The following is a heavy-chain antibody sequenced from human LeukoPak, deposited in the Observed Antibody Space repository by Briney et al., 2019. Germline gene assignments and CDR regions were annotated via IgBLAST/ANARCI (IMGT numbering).Heavy chain of an antibody. CDR3: ARDRRRSGYYFDY. D-gene: IGHD3-22*01. J-gene: IGHJ4*02. Sequence: ASVKVSCKASGYTFTGYYMHWVRQAPGQGLEWMGWINPNSGGTNYAQKFQGRVTMTRDTSISTAYMEPSRLRSDDTAVYYCARDRRRSGYYFDYWGQGTLVTVSS. CDR1: GYTFTGYY. CDR2: INPNSGGT. V-gene: IGHV1-2*02.